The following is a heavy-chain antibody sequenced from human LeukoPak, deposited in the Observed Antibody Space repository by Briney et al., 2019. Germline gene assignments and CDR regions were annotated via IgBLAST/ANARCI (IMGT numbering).Heavy chain of an antibody. Sequence: SETLSLTCTVSGGSISDYYWTWIRQSPRTGLEWIGYMDYSGSTAYNPSLKSRVTISIDTSKKQFSLELSSVTAADTAIYFCARRKRGSGGPFDYWGQGTLVTVSS. CDR2: MDYSGST. CDR3: ARRKRGSGGPFDY. V-gene: IGHV4-59*08. D-gene: IGHD6-19*01. J-gene: IGHJ4*02. CDR1: GGSISDYY.